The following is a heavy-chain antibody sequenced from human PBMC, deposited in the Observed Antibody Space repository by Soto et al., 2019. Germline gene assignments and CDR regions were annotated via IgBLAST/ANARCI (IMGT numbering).Heavy chain of an antibody. D-gene: IGHD1-26*01. Sequence: QVQLVQSGAEVKKPGSSVKVSCKASGGTFSIYSITWVRQDPGQGLKWMGGFVPLVGTANYAQKFQGRLTITAGESASTAYMDLSSLRSDDTAIYYCAIGSTYSGEFEFWGQGSLVTVSS. V-gene: IGHV1-69*01. J-gene: IGHJ4*02. CDR1: GGTFSIYS. CDR3: AIGSTYSGEFEF. CDR2: FVPLVGTA.